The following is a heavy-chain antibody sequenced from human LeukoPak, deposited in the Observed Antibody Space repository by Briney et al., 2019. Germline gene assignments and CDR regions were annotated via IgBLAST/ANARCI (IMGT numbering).Heavy chain of an antibody. CDR3: ARDKWGDGFNFDY. CDR2: IYYSGST. J-gene: IGHJ4*02. V-gene: IGHV4-59*01. D-gene: IGHD5-24*01. Sequence: PSETLSLTCTVSGGSISSYYWSWIRQPPGKGLEWIGYIYYSGSTNYNPSLKSRVTISVDTSKNQFSLKLSSVTAADTAAYYCARDKWGDGFNFDYWGQGTLVTVSS. CDR1: GGSISSYY.